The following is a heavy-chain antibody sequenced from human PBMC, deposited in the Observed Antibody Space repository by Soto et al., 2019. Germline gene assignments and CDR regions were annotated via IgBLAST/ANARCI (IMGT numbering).Heavy chain of an antibody. J-gene: IGHJ3*01. V-gene: IGHV4-30-2*01. CDR2: IYHNGDA. CDR3: ARGGSGSNQGGPLDV. Sequence: QLQLQESGSRLVKPSQALSLTCDVSGVSITSGGYFWSWIRQPPGEGLEWIGDIYHNGDAYYNTSLKSRVGMSVDTSKNQFSLRLDSVTAADTAMYFRARGGSGSNQGGPLDVWGQGTMVTVSS. D-gene: IGHD1-26*01. CDR1: GVSITSGGYF.